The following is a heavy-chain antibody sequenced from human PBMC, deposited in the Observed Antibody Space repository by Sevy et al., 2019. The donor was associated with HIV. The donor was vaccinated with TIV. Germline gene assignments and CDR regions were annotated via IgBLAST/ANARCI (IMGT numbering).Heavy chain of an antibody. J-gene: IGHJ4*02. CDR2: ISGGSRYM. CDR3: ARGSPKGLMTIVGD. CDR1: GFTFSTYS. D-gene: IGHD4-4*01. V-gene: IGHV3-21*01. Sequence: GGSLRLSCAASGFTFSTYSMKWVRQAPGKGLEWVSSISGGSRYMYYADPVRGRFTISRDNAKNSLYLQMNSLRADDAAVYYVARGSPKGLMTIVGDWGQGILVTVSS.